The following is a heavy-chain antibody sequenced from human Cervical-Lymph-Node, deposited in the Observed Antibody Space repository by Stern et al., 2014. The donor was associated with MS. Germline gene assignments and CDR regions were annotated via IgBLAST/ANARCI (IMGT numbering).Heavy chain of an antibody. D-gene: IGHD6-19*01. CDR3: AKGKTVTGAGYGVDV. Sequence: VQLVPSGGGLVQPGGFLRLSCAASGFTFSDYAMTWVRQGQGKGLAWVSSISGRGGNTFYADSVKGRFTISRDSPKNTLFLQMSSLRAEDTGVYYCAKGKTVTGAGYGVDVWGQGTTVIVSS. CDR1: GFTFSDYA. CDR2: ISGRGGNT. J-gene: IGHJ6*02. V-gene: IGHV3-23*04.